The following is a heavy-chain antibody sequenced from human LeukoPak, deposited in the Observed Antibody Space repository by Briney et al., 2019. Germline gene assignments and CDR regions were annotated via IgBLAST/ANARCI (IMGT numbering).Heavy chain of an antibody. CDR1: GFTVSTNY. J-gene: IGHJ3*02. Sequence: GGFLKLSCAASGFTVSTNYMSWVRHAPGKGLEWVSVIYSDGRTYYADSVKGRFTISRDNSKNTLYLQMNSLRAEDTAVYYCARDSGRFDVFDIWGQGTMVTVSS. D-gene: IGHD3-10*01. CDR3: ARDSGRFDVFDI. V-gene: IGHV3-53*01. CDR2: IYSDGRT.